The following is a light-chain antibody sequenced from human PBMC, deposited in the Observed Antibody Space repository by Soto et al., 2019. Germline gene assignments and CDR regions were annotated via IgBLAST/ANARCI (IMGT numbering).Light chain of an antibody. J-gene: IGKJ1*01. Sequence: DIQMTQSPSTLSASVGDRVTITCRASQSISSWLAWYQQKPGKAPKLLIYDDSSLESGVPSMFSGSGSGTEFTLTIISLQPDDFATYYCQQYNSYSGTFGQGTKVEIK. CDR3: QQYNSYSGT. CDR2: DDS. CDR1: QSISSW. V-gene: IGKV1-5*01.